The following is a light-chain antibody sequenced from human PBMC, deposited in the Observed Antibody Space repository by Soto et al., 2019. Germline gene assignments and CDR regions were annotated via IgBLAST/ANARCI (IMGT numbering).Light chain of an antibody. CDR2: DAS. Sequence: IHMTHAPSTLSASVLYRVTITFRASQSISSWLAWYQQKPGKAPKLLIYDASSLESGVPSRFSGSGSGTEFTLTISSLQPDDFATYYCQQYNSYSPFGQGTRLEI. CDR1: QSISSW. CDR3: QQYNSYSP. V-gene: IGKV1-5*01. J-gene: IGKJ5*01.